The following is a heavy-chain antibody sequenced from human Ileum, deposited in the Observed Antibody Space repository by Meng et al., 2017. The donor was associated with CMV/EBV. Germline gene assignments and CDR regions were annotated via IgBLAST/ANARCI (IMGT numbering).Heavy chain of an antibody. CDR3: ARAVAGWYFDL. V-gene: IGHV4-30-4*08. CDR1: GGSISSGDYW. J-gene: IGHJ2*01. D-gene: IGHD3-10*01. CDR2: ISYSGST. Sequence: QGQLQASGPGLVNPSHTLALTCTVSGGSISSGDYWWSWIRQPPGMGLEWIGYISYSGSTYSNPSLRSRVTVSVDTSNNQFSLDLRSGTAADTAVYYCARAVAGWYFDLWGRGTLVTVSS.